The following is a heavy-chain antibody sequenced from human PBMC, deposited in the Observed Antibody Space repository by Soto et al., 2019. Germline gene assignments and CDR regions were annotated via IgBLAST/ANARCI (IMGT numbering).Heavy chain of an antibody. CDR1: GFTFSSYA. CDR2: ISGSGGST. V-gene: IGHV3-23*01. CDR3: AKDPITRVVVVKNNWCDP. Sequence: ESGGGLVQPGGSLRLSCAASGFTFSSYAMSWVRQAPGKGLEWVSAISGSGGSTYYADSVKGRFTISRDNSKNTRYLQMNSLRAEDTAVYYCAKDPITRVVVVKNNWCDPWGQGTLVTVSS. J-gene: IGHJ5*02. D-gene: IGHD3-22*01.